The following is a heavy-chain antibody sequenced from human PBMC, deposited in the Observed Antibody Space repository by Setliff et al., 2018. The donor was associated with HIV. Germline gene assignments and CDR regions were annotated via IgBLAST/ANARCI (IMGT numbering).Heavy chain of an antibody. D-gene: IGHD4-17*01. V-gene: IGHV4-61*02. CDR1: DDSINSDNYY. CDR3: ARVQMAYAAFDV. Sequence: PSETLSLTCSVSDDSINSDNYYWSWIRQPAGKGLEWIGRVYITGSSDNNPSLKSRVTLSVDTSKHQFSLKLSSVTAADTAVYYCARVQMAYAAFDVWGQGTMVTVSS. J-gene: IGHJ3*01. CDR2: VYITGSS.